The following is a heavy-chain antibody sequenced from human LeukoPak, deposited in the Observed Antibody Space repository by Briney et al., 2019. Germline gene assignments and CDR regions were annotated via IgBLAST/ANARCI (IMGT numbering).Heavy chain of an antibody. Sequence: GGSLRLSCAASGFSFSDYHMSWIRQAPGKGLEWVSYICDSGRTIYYADSVKGRFTISRDNAKNSVYLQMNNLGAEDTAVYYCARDRLGDYEHSGYHDKWGQGTLVTVSS. J-gene: IGHJ4*02. D-gene: IGHD3-22*01. CDR1: GFSFSDYH. CDR2: ICDSGRTI. V-gene: IGHV3-11*01. CDR3: ARDRLGDYEHSGYHDK.